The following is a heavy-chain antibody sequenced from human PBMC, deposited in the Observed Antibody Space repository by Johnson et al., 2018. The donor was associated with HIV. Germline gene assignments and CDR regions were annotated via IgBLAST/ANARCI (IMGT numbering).Heavy chain of an antibody. Sequence: QMLLVESGGGVVQPGRSLILSCASSGSTFSSYAMHWVRQAPGMALLWVAVISYDGSNHYSADSLRVRFTISRDNSKNKLYLQMNSLKTEDIAVYYCTTAIVGAFINAFDIWGQGTMVTVSS. CDR3: TTAIVGAFINAFDI. CDR2: ISYDGSNH. D-gene: IGHD1-26*01. J-gene: IGHJ3*02. CDR1: GSTFSSYA. V-gene: IGHV3-30*04.